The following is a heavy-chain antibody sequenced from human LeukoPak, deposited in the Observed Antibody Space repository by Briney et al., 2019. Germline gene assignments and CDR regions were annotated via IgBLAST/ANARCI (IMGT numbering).Heavy chain of an antibody. CDR2: ISSSSSYI. J-gene: IGHJ4*02. CDR3: ARGWGYSYGSKGDY. V-gene: IGHV3-21*01. CDR1: GFTFSSYS. Sequence: AGGSLRLSCAASGFTFSSYSMNWVRQAPGKGLEWVSSISSSSSYIYYADSVKGRFTISRDNAKNSLYLQMNSLRDEDTAVYYCARGWGYSYGSKGDYWGQGTLVTVSS. D-gene: IGHD5-18*01.